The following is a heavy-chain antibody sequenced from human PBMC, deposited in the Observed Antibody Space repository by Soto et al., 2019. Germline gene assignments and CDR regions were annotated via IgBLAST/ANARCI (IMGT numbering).Heavy chain of an antibody. V-gene: IGHV4-34*01. CDR3: ARVRRGYRTLPDDY. Sequence: KTSETLSLTCAVYGGSFSGYYWSWIRQPPGKGLEWIGEINHSGSTNYNPSLKSRVTISVDTSKNQFSLKLSSVTAADTAVYYCARVRRGYRTLPDDYWGQGTLVTVSS. J-gene: IGHJ4*02. CDR1: GGSFSGYY. CDR2: INHSGST. D-gene: IGHD5-18*01.